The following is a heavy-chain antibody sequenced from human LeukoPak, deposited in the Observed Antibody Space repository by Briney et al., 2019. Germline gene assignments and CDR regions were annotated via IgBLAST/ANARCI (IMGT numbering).Heavy chain of an antibody. CDR2: IIPIFGTA. CDR1: GGTFSSYA. J-gene: IGHJ6*03. D-gene: IGHD3-3*01. Sequence: SVKVSCKASGGTFSSYAISWVRQAPGQGLEWMGGIIPIFGTANYAQKFQGRVTITADESTSTAYMELSSPRSEDTAVYYCASYYDSSYYYYYMDVWGKGTTVTVSS. V-gene: IGHV1-69*13. CDR3: ASYYDSSYYYYYMDV.